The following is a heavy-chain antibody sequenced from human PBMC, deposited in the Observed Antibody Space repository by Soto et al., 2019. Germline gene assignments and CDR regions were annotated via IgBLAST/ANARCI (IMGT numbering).Heavy chain of an antibody. CDR2: IKQDGSDT. D-gene: IGHD6-19*01. CDR1: GFLFDNFW. V-gene: IGHV3-7*01. Sequence: HLVQSGGGLVQPGGSLRLSCAASGFLFDNFWMTWVRQAPGKGLEWVANIKQDGSDTYYVDSVKGRFTISRDNSRASLYLQMNSLRAEDTAMYYCARDTGATVAGTFDFWGQGTLVTVS. CDR3: ARDTGATVAGTFDF. J-gene: IGHJ4*02.